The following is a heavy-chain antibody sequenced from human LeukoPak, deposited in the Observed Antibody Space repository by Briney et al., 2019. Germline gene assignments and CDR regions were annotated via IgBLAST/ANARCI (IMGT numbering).Heavy chain of an antibody. CDR3: ARDGLAAAADY. V-gene: IGHV3-74*01. CDR2: IKGDGTST. Sequence: GGSLRLSCTVSGFTFSTHWMRWVSQAPGKGLVWVSHIKGDGTSTNYADSVKGRFTISRDNAKNTLFLQMNSLRAEDTAVYYCARDGLAAAADYWGQGTLVTVSS. CDR1: GFTFSTHW. D-gene: IGHD6-13*01. J-gene: IGHJ4*02.